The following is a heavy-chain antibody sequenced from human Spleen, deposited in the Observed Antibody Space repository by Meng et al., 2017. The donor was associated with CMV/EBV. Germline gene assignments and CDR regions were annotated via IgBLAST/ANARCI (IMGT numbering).Heavy chain of an antibody. J-gene: IGHJ4*02. Sequence: GESLKISCAASGFTFSRYSMNWVRQAPGKGLEWISYIDPSSDSIYYVNSVKDRFTISRDNAKNTLYLQMNSLRAEDTAVNYCAGAFWGGFDTNDYWGQGTLVTVSS. D-gene: IGHD3-3*01. CDR3: AGAFWGGFDTNDY. CDR2: IDPSSDSI. CDR1: GFTFSRYS. V-gene: IGHV3-48*04.